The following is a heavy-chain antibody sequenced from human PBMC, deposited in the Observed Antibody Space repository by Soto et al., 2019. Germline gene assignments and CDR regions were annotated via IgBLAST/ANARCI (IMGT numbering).Heavy chain of an antibody. CDR2: ISSSSSTI. D-gene: IGHD3-9*01. J-gene: IGHJ4*02. V-gene: IGHV3-48*02. CDR3: AKVILSGYLASYL. Sequence: EVQVVESGGGLVQPGGSLRLSCAASGFTFSSNSMNWVRQAPGKGLEWISYISSSSSTIYADSVKGRFTISRDNGKNSLYLQMNSLRDEDTAVYYCAKVILSGYLASYLWGQGTLVTVSS. CDR1: GFTFSSNS.